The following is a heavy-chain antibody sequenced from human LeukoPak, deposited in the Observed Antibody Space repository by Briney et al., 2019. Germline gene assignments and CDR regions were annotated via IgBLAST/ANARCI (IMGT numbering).Heavy chain of an antibody. CDR3: ARKAGYCSSTSCSHYWYFDL. V-gene: IGHV4-34*01. J-gene: IGHJ2*01. CDR1: GGSFSDYY. CDR2: INHSGST. Sequence: SETLSLTCAVYGGSFSDYYWSWIRQPPGKGLERIGEINHSGSTNYNPSLKSRVTISVDTSKNQFSLKLSSVTAADTAVYYCARKAGYCSSTSCSHYWYFDLWGRGTLVTVSS. D-gene: IGHD2-2*01.